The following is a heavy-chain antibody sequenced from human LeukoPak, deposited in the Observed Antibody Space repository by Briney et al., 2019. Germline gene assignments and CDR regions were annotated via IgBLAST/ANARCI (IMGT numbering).Heavy chain of an antibody. D-gene: IGHD3-9*01. V-gene: IGHV4-39*07. CDR1: GGSFSSYY. CDR3: ARVSRYYDILTGSFDP. CDR2: IYYSGST. J-gene: IGHJ5*02. Sequence: SETLSLTCAVYGGSFSSYYWGWIRQPPGKGLEWIGSIYYSGSTYYNPSLKSRVTISVDTSKNQFSLKLSSVTAADTAVYYCARVSRYYDILTGSFDPWGQGTLVTVSS.